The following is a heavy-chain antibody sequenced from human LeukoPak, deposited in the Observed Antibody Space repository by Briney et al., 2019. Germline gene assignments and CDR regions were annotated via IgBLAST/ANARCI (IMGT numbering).Heavy chain of an antibody. Sequence: SETLSLTCTVSGGSISSYYWSWIRQPPGKGLEWIGYIYYSGSTNYIPSLKSRVTISVDTSKNQFSLKLSSVTAADTAVYYCALSRRGSGYYDYWGQGTLVTVSS. V-gene: IGHV4-59*08. CDR2: IYYSGST. D-gene: IGHD3-22*01. CDR3: ALSRRGSGYYDY. J-gene: IGHJ4*02. CDR1: GGSISSYY.